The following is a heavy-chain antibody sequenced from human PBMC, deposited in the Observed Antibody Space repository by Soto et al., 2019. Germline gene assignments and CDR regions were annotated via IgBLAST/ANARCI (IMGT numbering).Heavy chain of an antibody. V-gene: IGHV3-23*01. CDR2: ISGSGGST. CDR3: AKGIVVVPAALMVGWHYYYYGMDV. J-gene: IGHJ6*02. D-gene: IGHD2-2*01. Sequence: GGSLRLSCAASGFTFSSYAMSWVRQAPGKGLEWVSAISGSGGSTYYADSVKGRFTISRDNSKNTLYLQMNSLRAEDTAVYYCAKGIVVVPAALMVGWHYYYYGMDVWGQGTTVTVSS. CDR1: GFTFSSYA.